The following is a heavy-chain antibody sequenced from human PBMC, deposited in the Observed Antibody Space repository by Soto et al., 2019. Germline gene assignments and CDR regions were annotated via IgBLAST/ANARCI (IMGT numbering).Heavy chain of an antibody. D-gene: IGHD6-13*01. CDR2: MNPNSGNT. CDR1: GYTFTSYD. Sequence: ASVKVSCKASGYTFTSYDINWVRQATGQGLEWMGWMNPNSGNTGYAQKFQGRVTMTRNTSISTAYMELSSLRSEDTVVYYCARVSSYYYYYYMDVWGKGTTVTVSS. J-gene: IGHJ6*03. CDR3: ARVSSYYYYYYMDV. V-gene: IGHV1-8*01.